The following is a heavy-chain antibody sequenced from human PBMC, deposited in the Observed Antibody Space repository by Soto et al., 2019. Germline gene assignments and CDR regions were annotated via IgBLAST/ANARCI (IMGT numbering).Heavy chain of an antibody. CDR1: GYTFTGYY. CDR3: AREPLCGGRCYDNYFDP. CDR2: INPNSGGT. Sequence: GASVKVSCKASGYTFTGYYMHWVRQAPGQGLEWMGWINPNSGGTNYAQKFQDRVTITRETSASTAYMELTSLRSEDTAVYYCAREPLCGGRCYDNYFDPWGQGTLVTVSS. V-gene: IGHV1-2*02. D-gene: IGHD2-15*01. J-gene: IGHJ5*02.